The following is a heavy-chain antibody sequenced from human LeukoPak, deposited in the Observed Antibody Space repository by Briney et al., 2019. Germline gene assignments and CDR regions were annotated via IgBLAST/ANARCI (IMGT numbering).Heavy chain of an antibody. D-gene: IGHD2-15*01. CDR3: AREYCSCAGCTGFDH. CDR2: ISSSSGII. J-gene: IGHJ4*02. CDR1: GLTFSSYS. V-gene: IGHV3-48*02. Sequence: GGSLRLSCAASGLTFSSYSMNWVRQAPGKGPEWLSRISSSSGIIYYADSVKGRFTVSRDNGKNSLYLQMNSLRDDDTAVYYCAREYCSCAGCTGFDHWGQGTLVTVSS.